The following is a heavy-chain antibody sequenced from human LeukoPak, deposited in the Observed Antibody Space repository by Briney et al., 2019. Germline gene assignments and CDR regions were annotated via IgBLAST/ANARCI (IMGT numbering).Heavy chain of an antibody. CDR2: INTNTGNP. V-gene: IGHV7-4-1*02. J-gene: IGHJ3*02. D-gene: IGHD1-26*01. CDR1: GYTFTNYA. CDR3: ARVTVGATRVFDI. Sequence: EASVTVSCKASGYTFTNYAMNWVRQAPGQGLEWMGWINTNTGNPTYAQGFTGRFVFSLDTSVSTAYLQISSLKAEDTAVYYCARVTVGATRVFDIWGQGTMVTVSS.